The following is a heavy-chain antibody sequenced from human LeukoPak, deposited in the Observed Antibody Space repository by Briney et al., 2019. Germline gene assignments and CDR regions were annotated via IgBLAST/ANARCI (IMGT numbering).Heavy chain of an antibody. CDR2: INHNGNVN. CDR3: ARVLVGALDY. D-gene: IGHD1-26*01. V-gene: IGHV3-7*03. Sequence: GGSLRLSCAASGFTFSSYWMNWARQAPGKGLEWVASINHNGNVNYYVDSVKGRFTISRDNAKNSLYLQMNSLRAEETAVYYCARVLVGALDYWGQGTLVTVSS. J-gene: IGHJ4*02. CDR1: GFTFSSYW.